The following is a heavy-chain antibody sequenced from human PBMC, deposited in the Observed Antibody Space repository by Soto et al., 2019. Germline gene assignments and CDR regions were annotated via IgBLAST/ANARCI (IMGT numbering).Heavy chain of an antibody. CDR3: AREDVEMATIAYAYFDY. D-gene: IGHD5-12*01. CDR2: ISYDGSNK. CDR1: GFTFSRYA. Sequence: QVQLVESGGGVVQPGRSLRLSCAASGFTFSRYAMHWVRQAPGKGLEWVAVISYDGSNKYYADSVKGRFTISRDNSKNTLYLQMNSLRAEDTAVYYCAREDVEMATIAYAYFDYWGQGTLVTVSS. V-gene: IGHV3-30-3*01. J-gene: IGHJ4*02.